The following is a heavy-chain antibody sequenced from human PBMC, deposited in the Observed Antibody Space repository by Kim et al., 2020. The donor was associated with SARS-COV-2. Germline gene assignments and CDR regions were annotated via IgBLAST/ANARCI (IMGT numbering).Heavy chain of an antibody. D-gene: IGHD6-19*01. V-gene: IGHV3-7*03. CDR1: GFTFRTYW. Sequence: GGSLRLSCAASGFTFRTYWMTWVRQAPGKGLEWVANMKPDGSRKYYVDSVKGRFTISRDNAKNSLYLQMNSLRVEDTAVYYCARDSLGWSPLDYWGQGTLVTVSS. CDR3: ARDSLGWSPLDY. CDR2: MKPDGSRK. J-gene: IGHJ4*02.